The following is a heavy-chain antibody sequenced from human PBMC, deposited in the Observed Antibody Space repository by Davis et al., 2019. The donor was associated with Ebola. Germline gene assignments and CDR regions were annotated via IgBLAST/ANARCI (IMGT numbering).Heavy chain of an antibody. J-gene: IGHJ6*02. V-gene: IGHV1-3*01. Sequence: ASVKVSCKASGYTFTSYAMHWVRQAPGQRLEWMGWINAGNGNTKYSQKFQGRVTITRDKSTSTAYMELSSLRSEDTAVYYCAREINGGYSYGYITSYYYYGMDVWGQGTTVTVSS. CDR2: INAGNGNT. CDR3: AREINGGYSYGYITSYYYYGMDV. CDR1: GYTFTSYA. D-gene: IGHD5-18*01.